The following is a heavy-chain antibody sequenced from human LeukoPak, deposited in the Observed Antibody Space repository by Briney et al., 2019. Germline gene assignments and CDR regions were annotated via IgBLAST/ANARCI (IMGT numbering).Heavy chain of an antibody. CDR2: VGASYST. CDR3: AKVMLGHYYIDV. J-gene: IGHJ6*03. V-gene: IGHV3-23*01. D-gene: IGHD7-27*01. Sequence: GGSLRLSCAASGFTFNNYGMSWVRQAPGKGLEWVSAVGASYSTYYADSVEGRFTVSRDNSKNTLYLQMNSLRAEHTAVYYCAKVMLGHYYIDVWGKGTTVTISS. CDR1: GFTFNNYG.